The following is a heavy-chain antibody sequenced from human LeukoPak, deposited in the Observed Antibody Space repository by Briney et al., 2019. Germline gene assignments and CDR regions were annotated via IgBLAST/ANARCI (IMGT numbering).Heavy chain of an antibody. Sequence: PGGSLRLSCAASGFTFSSYAMSWVRQAPGKGLEWVSAISGSGGSTYYADSVKGRFTISRDNFKNTLYLQMNSLRAEDTAVYYCAKDGGRDSSGYYKTNAAAEYFQHWGQGTLVTVSS. CDR3: AKDGGRDSSGYYKTNAAAEYFQH. V-gene: IGHV3-23*01. J-gene: IGHJ1*01. CDR2: ISGSGGST. D-gene: IGHD3-22*01. CDR1: GFTFSSYA.